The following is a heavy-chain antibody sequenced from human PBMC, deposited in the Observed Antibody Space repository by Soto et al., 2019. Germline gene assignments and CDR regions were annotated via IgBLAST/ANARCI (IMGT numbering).Heavy chain of an antibody. CDR3: ARGVLH. V-gene: IGHV4-31*01. CDR2: ISYSWST. Sequence: QVQLQESGPGLVQPSQTLSLTCTVSGGSISSGGYYWSWIRQHPGTGLEWIGHISYSWSTYYNKSPKSTGSISVDTFRDQFSRIVNSVTAADTAVYYCARGVLHWGQGTLVTVSS. CDR1: GGSISSGGYY. J-gene: IGHJ4*01.